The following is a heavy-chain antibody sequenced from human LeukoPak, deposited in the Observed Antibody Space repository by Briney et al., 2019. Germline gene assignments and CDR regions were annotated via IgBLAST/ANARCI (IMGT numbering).Heavy chain of an antibody. D-gene: IGHD3-22*01. CDR1: GYSISSGYY. CDR2: IYYSGST. J-gene: IGHJ6*03. CDR3: ARDQGGSGYYSYYYYMDV. Sequence: SETLSLTCTVSGYSISSGYYWGWIRQPPGKGLEWIGSIYYSGSTCYNPSLKSRVTISVDTSKNQFSLKLSSVTAADTAVYYCARDQGGSGYYSYYYYMDVWGKGTTVTVSS. V-gene: IGHV4-38-2*02.